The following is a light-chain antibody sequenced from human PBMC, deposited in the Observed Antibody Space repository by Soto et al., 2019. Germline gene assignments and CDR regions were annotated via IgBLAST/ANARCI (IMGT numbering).Light chain of an antibody. CDR3: QQYGSSPWT. J-gene: IGKJ1*01. CDR1: QTIRSNY. CDR2: GAS. V-gene: IGKV3-20*01. Sequence: ETVLTQSPGTLSLSPGERATLSCRASQTIRSNYLAWYRQTPGQAPRLLIYGASNRTTGIADRFSGSGSGTDFTLIISRLEPDDFALYYCQQYGSSPWTFGQGTTVEIK.